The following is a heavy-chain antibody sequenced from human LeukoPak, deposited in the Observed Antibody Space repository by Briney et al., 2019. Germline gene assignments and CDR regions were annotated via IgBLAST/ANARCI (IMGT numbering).Heavy chain of an antibody. D-gene: IGHD1-14*01. CDR1: GHTFTTYY. CDR2: INPSGDGT. CDR3: AKETPNNGWFDP. Sequence: ASVKVSCKASGHTFTTYYVHLVRQAPGQGLEWMGVINPSGDGTNYPQRFQGRVTLTRDTSTSTVYMELSSLRSEDTAIYYCAKETPNNGWFDPWGQGTLVTVSS. V-gene: IGHV1-46*01. J-gene: IGHJ5*02.